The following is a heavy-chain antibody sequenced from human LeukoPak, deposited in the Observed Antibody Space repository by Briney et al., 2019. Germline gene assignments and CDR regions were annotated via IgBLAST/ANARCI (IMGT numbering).Heavy chain of an antibody. J-gene: IGHJ4*02. CDR3: AKGPFFYYDASGYNYFES. V-gene: IGHV3-23*01. Sequence: PGGSLRLSCEASGFTFNTYSMNWARQAPGEGLEWVSAMSGSGGMTYSADSVKGRFTISRDNSKDTLYLQMNSLRAEDTAIYYCAKGPFFYYDASGYNYFESWGQGTLVTVSS. CDR2: MSGSGGMT. D-gene: IGHD3-22*01. CDR1: GFTFNTYS.